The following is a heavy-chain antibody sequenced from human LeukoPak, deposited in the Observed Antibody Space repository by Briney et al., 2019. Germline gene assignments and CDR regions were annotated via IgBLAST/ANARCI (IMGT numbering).Heavy chain of an antibody. D-gene: IGHD6-6*01. CDR2: ISSSGNTI. CDR3: ARDSSSSWVY. V-gene: IGHV3-48*03. J-gene: IGHJ4*02. Sequence: GRSLRLPCAASGFTLSRYGMHWVRQAPGKGLEWLSYISSSGNTIFYADSVKGRFTISRDNAKNSLYLQMNSLRAEDTAVYYCARDSSSSWVYWGQGTLVTVSS. CDR1: GFTLSRYG.